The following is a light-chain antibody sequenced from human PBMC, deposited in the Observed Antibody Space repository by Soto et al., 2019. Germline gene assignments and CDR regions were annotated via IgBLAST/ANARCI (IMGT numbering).Light chain of an antibody. Sequence: EIVLTQSPATLSLSPGEKATLSCRASESISDYLGWYQQKPGQAPRLLIYDASNRATGIPGRFSGSGSGTDFTLTISSLEPEDFAVYYCQQRSDWAFSFGPGTKVDLK. J-gene: IGKJ3*01. CDR1: ESISDY. CDR3: QQRSDWAFS. CDR2: DAS. V-gene: IGKV3-11*01.